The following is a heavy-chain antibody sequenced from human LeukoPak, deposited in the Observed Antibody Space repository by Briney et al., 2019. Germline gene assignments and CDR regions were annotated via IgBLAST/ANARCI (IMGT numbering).Heavy chain of an antibody. J-gene: IGHJ6*02. Sequence: SQTLSLTCTVSGGSISSGGYYWSWIRQHPGEGLEWIGYIYYSGSTYYNPSLKSRVTISVDTSKNQFSLKLSSVTAADTAVYYCARDQAVTNYYYYYGMDVWGQGTTVTVSS. V-gene: IGHV4-31*03. D-gene: IGHD4-17*01. CDR3: ARDQAVTNYYYYYGMDV. CDR1: GGSISSGGYY. CDR2: IYYSGST.